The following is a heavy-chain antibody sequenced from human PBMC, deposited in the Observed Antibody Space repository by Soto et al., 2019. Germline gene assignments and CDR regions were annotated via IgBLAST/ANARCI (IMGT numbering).Heavy chain of an antibody. V-gene: IGHV3-33*01. J-gene: IGHJ4*02. CDR1: GFTFSNYG. D-gene: IGHD2-21*01. CDR2: IWYDGNNK. CDR3: ARGLHSLFDY. Sequence: QVQLVESGGGVVQPGGSLRLSCAASGFTFSNYGMHWVRQAPGKGLEWVAVIWYDGNNKYYADSGKGRFTISRDNSNNTLYVQMTSLRAEDTAVYYCARGLHSLFDYWGQGTLVTVSS.